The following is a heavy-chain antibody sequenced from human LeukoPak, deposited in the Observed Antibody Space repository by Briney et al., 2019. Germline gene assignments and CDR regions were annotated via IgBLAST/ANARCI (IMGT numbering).Heavy chain of an antibody. CDR1: GGTFSIYA. Sequence: SVSVSFAASGGTFSIYAISWVRQAPGEGGEWMGGIIPILGIANYAQKFQGRVTITADKSTSTAYMELSSLRSEDTAVYYCASPNSSSWPPYFAYWGQGTLVTVSS. D-gene: IGHD6-13*01. V-gene: IGHV1-69*04. CDR2: IIPILGIA. J-gene: IGHJ4*02. CDR3: ASPNSSSWPPYFAY.